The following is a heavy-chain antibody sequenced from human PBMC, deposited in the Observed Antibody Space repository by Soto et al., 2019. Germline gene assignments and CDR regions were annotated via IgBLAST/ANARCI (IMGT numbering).Heavy chain of an antibody. CDR2: IYYSGST. J-gene: IGHJ5*01. CDR1: GGSISSGGYY. Sequence: QVQLQESGPGLVKPSQTLSLTCTVSGGSISSGGYYWNWIRQHPGKGLEWIGYIYYSGSTYYNPSLNSRATILVDTSQNQSSLQQSSVTAADTVVYYCARILDSWGQGTLVTVSS. CDR3: ARILDS. V-gene: IGHV4-31*03.